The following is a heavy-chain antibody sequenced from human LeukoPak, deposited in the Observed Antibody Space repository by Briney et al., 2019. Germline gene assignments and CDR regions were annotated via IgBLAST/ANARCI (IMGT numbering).Heavy chain of an antibody. V-gene: IGHV1-69*13. J-gene: IGHJ4*02. D-gene: IGHD5-24*01. CDR3: ASDIDGYNMVY. CDR1: GGTFSSYA. CDR2: IIPIFGTA. Sequence: GASVKVSCKASGGTFSSYAISWVRQAPGQGLEWMGGIIPIFGTANYAQKFQGRVTITADESTSTAYMELRSLRSDDTAVYYCASDIDGYNMVYWGQGTLVTVSS.